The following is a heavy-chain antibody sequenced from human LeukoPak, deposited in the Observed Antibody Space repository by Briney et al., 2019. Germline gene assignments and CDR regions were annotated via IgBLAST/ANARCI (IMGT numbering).Heavy chain of an antibody. V-gene: IGHV1-2*06. CDR3: ATRLAVAGTGGYYYYYYGMDV. D-gene: IGHD6-19*01. CDR2: INPNSGGT. Sequence: ASVKVSCKASGYTFTDYYMHWVRQAPGQGLEWMGRINPNSGGTNYAQKFQGGVTMTRDTSTSTAYMELSRLRSDDTAVYYCATRLAVAGTGGYYYYYYGMDVWGQGTTVTVSS. CDR1: GYTFTDYY. J-gene: IGHJ6*02.